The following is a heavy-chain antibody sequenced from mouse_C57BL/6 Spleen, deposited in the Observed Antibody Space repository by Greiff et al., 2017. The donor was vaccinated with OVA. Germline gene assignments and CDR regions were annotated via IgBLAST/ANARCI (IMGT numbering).Heavy chain of an antibody. D-gene: IGHD2-4*01. V-gene: IGHV1-54*01. CDR3: SRNMGDYEYFDY. CDR1: GYAFTNYL. J-gene: IGHJ2*01. CDR2: INPGSGGT. Sequence: VQLQQSGAELVRPGTSVKVSCKASGYAFTNYLIEWVKQRPGQGLEWIGVINPGSGGTNYNEKFKGKATLTADKSSSTAYMQLSSLTSEDSAVYFCSRNMGDYEYFDYWGQGTTLTVSS.